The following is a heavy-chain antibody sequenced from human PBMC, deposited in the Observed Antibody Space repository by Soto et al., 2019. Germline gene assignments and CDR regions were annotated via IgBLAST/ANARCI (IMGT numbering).Heavy chain of an antibody. J-gene: IGHJ5*02. Sequence: QVKLQESGPGLVKPSETLSLTCTVSGGPISGYYWSWIRQPPGKGLGWIGYIYYSGSTNYNPSLKSRVTISVDTSKNQFSLKLSSVTAADTAVYYCARVYSSSWYGGWFDPWGQGTLVTVSS. CDR2: IYYSGST. D-gene: IGHD6-13*01. CDR1: GGPISGYY. V-gene: IGHV4-59*01. CDR3: ARVYSSSWYGGWFDP.